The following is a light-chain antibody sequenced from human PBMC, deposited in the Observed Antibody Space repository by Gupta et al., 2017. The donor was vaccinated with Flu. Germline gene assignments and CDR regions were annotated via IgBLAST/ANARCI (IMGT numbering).Light chain of an antibody. CDR1: QGLVYSDGNTY. V-gene: IGKV2-30*01. CDR3: MQGAHWPWA. J-gene: IGKJ1*01. CDR2: LVS. Sequence: MSCKSSQGLVYSDGNTYLHWFRQRPGQSPRRLIYLVSHRDSGVPDRFSGSGSGTDFTLKISRVEAEDVGVYYCMQGAHWPWAFGQGTKVEIK.